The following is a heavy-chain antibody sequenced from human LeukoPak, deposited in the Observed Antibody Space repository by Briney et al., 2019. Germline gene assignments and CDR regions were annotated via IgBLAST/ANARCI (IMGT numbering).Heavy chain of an antibody. Sequence: PGGSLRLSCAASGFTFSSYDMHWVRQATGKGLEWVSAICTAGDPYYPGSVKGRFTISRENAKNSLYLQMNSLRAGDTAVYYCARGGGYSYGNLYYYYGMDVWGKGTTVTVSS. CDR2: ICTAGDP. CDR3: ARGGGYSYGNLYYYYGMDV. D-gene: IGHD5-18*01. V-gene: IGHV3-13*05. CDR1: GFTFSSYD. J-gene: IGHJ6*04.